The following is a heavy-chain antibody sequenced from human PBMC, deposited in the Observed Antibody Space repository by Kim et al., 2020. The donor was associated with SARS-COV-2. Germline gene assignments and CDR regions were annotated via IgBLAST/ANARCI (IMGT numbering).Heavy chain of an antibody. Sequence: SETLSLTCTVSGGSISNKYWTWIRQPPGKGLEWIGYIYYSGNTNYHPSLESRATISVDTSKNQFSLSLRSVTAADTAVYYCARDFGIGALPGYYYGMDVWGQGTTVTVSS. CDR3: ARDFGIGALPGYYYGMDV. D-gene: IGHD6-6*01. V-gene: IGHV4-59*01. J-gene: IGHJ6*02. CDR1: GGSISNKY. CDR2: IYYSGNT.